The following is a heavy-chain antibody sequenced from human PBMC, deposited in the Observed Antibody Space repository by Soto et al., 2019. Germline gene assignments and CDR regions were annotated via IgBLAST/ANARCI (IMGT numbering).Heavy chain of an antibody. D-gene: IGHD3-22*01. Sequence: SETLSLASTVSGGSVSSGSYYWSWIRQPPGKGLEWIGYIYYSGSTYYNPSLKSRVTISVDTSKNQFSLKLSSVTAADTAVYYCVRWSYYYDSSDYYHFWGQGTLVTVSS. V-gene: IGHV4-30-4*08. CDR1: GGSVSSGSYY. CDR3: VRWSYYYDSSDYYHF. J-gene: IGHJ4*02. CDR2: IYYSGST.